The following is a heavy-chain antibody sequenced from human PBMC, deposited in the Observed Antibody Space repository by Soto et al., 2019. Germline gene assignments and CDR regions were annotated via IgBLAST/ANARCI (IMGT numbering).Heavy chain of an antibody. J-gene: IGHJ5*02. V-gene: IGHV1-18*04. Sequence: ASAKVSCKASGYTFTSYGIRWVRQAPGQGLEWMGWISAYNGTTNYAQKLQGRVTMTTDTSTSTAYMELRSLRSDDTAVYYCARVSVEHLAPHPWGQVTLVTVS. D-gene: IGHD1-26*01. CDR2: ISAYNGTT. CDR1: GYTFTSYG. CDR3: ARVSVEHLAPHP.